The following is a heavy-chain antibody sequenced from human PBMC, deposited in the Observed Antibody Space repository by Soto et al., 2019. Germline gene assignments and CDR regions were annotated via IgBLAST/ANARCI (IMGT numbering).Heavy chain of an antibody. D-gene: IGHD3-22*01. CDR1: GFTFSSYA. CDR2: ISGSGGST. CDR3: AKDIRQSGYNPLIGMDV. Sequence: GGSLRLSCAASGFTFSSYAMSWVRQAPGKGLEWVSAISGSGGSTYYADSVKGRFTISRDNSKNTLYLQMNSLRAEDTAVYYCAKDIRQSGYNPLIGMDVWGQGTTVTVPS. J-gene: IGHJ6*02. V-gene: IGHV3-23*01.